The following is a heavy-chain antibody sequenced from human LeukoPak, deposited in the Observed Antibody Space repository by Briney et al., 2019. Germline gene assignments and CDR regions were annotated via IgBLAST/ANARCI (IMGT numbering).Heavy chain of an antibody. CDR1: GGSISSYY. Sequence: SETLSLTCTVSGGSISSYYWSWIRQPPGKGLEWIGYIYHSGRTHYNPSLRSRVTISVDTSKTEFSQKRSSVTAADAAVYYCAGYDYGGHNFDYWGQGTLVTVSS. CDR3: AGYDYGGHNFDY. CDR2: IYHSGRT. V-gene: IGHV4-59*08. J-gene: IGHJ4*02. D-gene: IGHD3-10*01.